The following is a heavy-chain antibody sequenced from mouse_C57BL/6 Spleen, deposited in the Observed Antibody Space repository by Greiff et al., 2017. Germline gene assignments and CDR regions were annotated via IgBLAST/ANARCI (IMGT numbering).Heavy chain of an antibody. Sequence: QVQLLQSGPGLVKPGASVKLSCKASGYTFTSYDINWVRQRPGQGLEWIGWIYPRDGSTKYNETFKGRSTLTVDNSYSNAYMQINSLTSEDSAVYYCARELGYYGKGGAMGYWGQGTSVTVA. CDR3: ARELGYYGKGGAMGY. CDR2: IYPRDGST. J-gene: IGHJ4*01. V-gene: IGHV1-85*01. CDR1: GYTFTSYD. D-gene: IGHD2-1*01.